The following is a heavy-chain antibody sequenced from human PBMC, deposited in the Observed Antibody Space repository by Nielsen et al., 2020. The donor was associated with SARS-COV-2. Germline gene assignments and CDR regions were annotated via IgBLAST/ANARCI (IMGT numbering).Heavy chain of an antibody. CDR1: GGSISSSNW. V-gene: IGHV4-4*02. CDR2: IYHSGST. D-gene: IGHD3-16*02. CDR3: ARGGMITFGGVIVRSLGSAFNI. Sequence: SETLSLTCTVSGGSISSSNWWSWVRQPPGKGLEWIGEIYHSGSTNYNPSLKSRVTISVDQSKNQFSLKLTSVTAADTAVYYCARGGMITFGGVIVRSLGSAFNIWGQGTMVTVSS. J-gene: IGHJ3*02.